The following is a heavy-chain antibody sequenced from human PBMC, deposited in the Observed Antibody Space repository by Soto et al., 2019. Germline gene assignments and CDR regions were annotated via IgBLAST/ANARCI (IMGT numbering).Heavy chain of an antibody. J-gene: IGHJ5*02. D-gene: IGHD1-26*01. Sequence: QVQLVQSGAEVKKPGASVKVSCKASGYTFTSYGISWVRQAPGQGLEWMGRISSYNGNTNYAQKLQGRVTMTTDTSTSTASMELSSLRSDDTAMYYCARVVGALGHGFDPWGQGTLVTVSS. V-gene: IGHV1-18*01. CDR1: GYTFTSYG. CDR2: ISSYNGNT. CDR3: ARVVGALGHGFDP.